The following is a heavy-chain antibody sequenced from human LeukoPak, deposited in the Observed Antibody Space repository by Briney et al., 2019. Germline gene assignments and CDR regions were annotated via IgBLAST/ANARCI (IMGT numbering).Heavy chain of an antibody. V-gene: IGHV3-15*01. CDR3: ATRLSGSLTGRDIRLFDY. Sequence: GGSLRLSCAASGFTFSNAWMSWVRQAPGKGLEWVGRIKSKTDGGTTDYAAPVKGRFTISRDNSKNTLYLQMNSLRAEDTAVYYCATRLSGSLTGRDIRLFDYWGQGTLVTVSS. J-gene: IGHJ4*02. CDR1: GFTFSNAW. CDR2: IKSKTDGGTT. D-gene: IGHD1-26*01.